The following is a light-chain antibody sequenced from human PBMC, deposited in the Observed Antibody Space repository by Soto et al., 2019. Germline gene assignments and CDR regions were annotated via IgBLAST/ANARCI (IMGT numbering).Light chain of an antibody. J-gene: IGKJ2*01. CDR3: QQYNNWPPYT. V-gene: IGKV3-15*01. CDR2: GAS. CDR1: QSVSSN. Sequence: EIEMTQSPATLSVSPGERATLSCRASQSVSSNLAWYQQKPGQAPRLLIYGASTRASGIPARFSGSVSGTEFTLIISSLQSEDFAVYYCQQYNNWPPYTFGQGTKLEIK.